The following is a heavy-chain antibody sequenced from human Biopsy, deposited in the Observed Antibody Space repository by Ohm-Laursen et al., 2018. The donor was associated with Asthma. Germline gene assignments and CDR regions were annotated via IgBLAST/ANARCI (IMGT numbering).Heavy chain of an antibody. D-gene: IGHD3-3*01. V-gene: IGHV1-69*01. CDR3: AKARCYYFCCDMEV. CDR2: ISPIFGSI. J-gene: IGHJ6*02. CDR1: GGTLNNYA. Sequence: SSVKVSCKSSGGTLNNYAINWVRQAPGQGLEWMGGISPIFGSIKYAQKFQDRVTISADVFRNTVHLELSSLRSEDTAVLYCAKARCYYFCCDMEVWGQGTTVTVSS.